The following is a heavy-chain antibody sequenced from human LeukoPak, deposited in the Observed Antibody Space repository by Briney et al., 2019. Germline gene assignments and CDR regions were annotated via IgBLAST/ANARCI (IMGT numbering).Heavy chain of an antibody. V-gene: IGHV1-8*01. CDR1: GYTFTSYD. J-gene: IGHJ5*02. CDR3: ARLGRGDYGDYEFDP. D-gene: IGHD4-17*01. CDR2: MNPNSGNT. Sequence: GASVKVSCTASGYTFTSYDINWVRQATGQGLEWMGWMNPNSGNTGYAQRFQGRVTMTRNTSISTAYMELSSLRSEDTAVYYCARLGRGDYGDYEFDPWGRGTLVTVSS.